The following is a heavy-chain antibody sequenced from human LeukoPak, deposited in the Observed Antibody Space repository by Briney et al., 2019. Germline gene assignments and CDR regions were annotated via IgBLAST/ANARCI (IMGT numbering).Heavy chain of an antibody. CDR3: ARDYSSSWPRRYFDY. Sequence: GASVKVSCKASGYTFTGYYMHWVRQAPGQGLEWMGIINPSGDITSYAQKFQGRVTMTRDTSTSTVYMELSSLRSEDTAVYYCARDYSSSWPRRYFDYWGQGTLVTVSS. CDR1: GYTFTGYY. CDR2: INPSGDIT. V-gene: IGHV1-46*01. J-gene: IGHJ4*02. D-gene: IGHD6-13*01.